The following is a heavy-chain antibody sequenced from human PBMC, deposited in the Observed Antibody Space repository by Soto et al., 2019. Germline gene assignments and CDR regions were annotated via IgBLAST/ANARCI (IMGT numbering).Heavy chain of an antibody. CDR1: GGTFSSYA. J-gene: IGHJ5*02. CDR2: IIPIFGTA. V-gene: IGHV1-69*13. Sequence: SVKVSCKASGGTFSSYAISWVRQAPGQGLEWMGGIIPIFGTANYAQKFQGRVTITADESTSTAYMELSSLRSEDTAVYYCARGSSPRSGSYYLPYNWFDPWGQGTLVTVSS. D-gene: IGHD3-10*01. CDR3: ARGSSPRSGSYYLPYNWFDP.